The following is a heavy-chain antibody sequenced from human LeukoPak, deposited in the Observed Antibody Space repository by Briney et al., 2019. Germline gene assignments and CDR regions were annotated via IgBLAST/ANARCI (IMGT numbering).Heavy chain of an antibody. D-gene: IGHD6-6*01. CDR3: ASGYSSSSGYYYYYMDV. CDR2: IIPIFGTA. J-gene: IGHJ6*03. V-gene: IGHV1-69*01. Sequence: SVKVSCKASGGTFSSYAISWVRQAPGQGLEWMGGIIPIFGTANYAQKFQGRVTITADESTSTAYMELSSPRSEDTAVYYCASGYSSSSGYYYYYMDVWGKGTTVTVSS. CDR1: GGTFSSYA.